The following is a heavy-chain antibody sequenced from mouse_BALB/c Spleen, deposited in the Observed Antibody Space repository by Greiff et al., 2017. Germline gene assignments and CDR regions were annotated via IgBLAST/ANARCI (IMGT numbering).Heavy chain of an antibody. CDR2: INPYNGDT. CDR3: ARTYYGLFDY. D-gene: IGHD1-2*01. J-gene: IGHJ2*01. V-gene: IGHV1-20*02. CDR1: GYSFTGYF. Sequence: EVQGVESGPELVKPGASVKISCKASGYSFTGYFMNWVMQSHGKSLEWIGRINPYNGDTFYNQKFKGKATLTVDKSSSTAHMELRSLASEDSAVYYCARTYYGLFDYWGQGTTLTVSS.